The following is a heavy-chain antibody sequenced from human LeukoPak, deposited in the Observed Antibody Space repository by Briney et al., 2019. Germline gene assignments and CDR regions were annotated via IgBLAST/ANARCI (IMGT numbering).Heavy chain of an antibody. CDR2: IYYSGST. D-gene: IGHD6-19*01. J-gene: IGHJ4*02. CDR3: ARDMYSSGWYAMYYFDY. V-gene: IGHV4-59*12. Sequence: SETLSLTSTVAGGSISSYYWSWIRQPPGKGLEWIGNIYYSGSTNYNPSLKSRVTISVDTSKNQFSLKLSSVTAADTAVYYCARDMYSSGWYAMYYFDYWGQGTLVTVSS. CDR1: GGSISSYY.